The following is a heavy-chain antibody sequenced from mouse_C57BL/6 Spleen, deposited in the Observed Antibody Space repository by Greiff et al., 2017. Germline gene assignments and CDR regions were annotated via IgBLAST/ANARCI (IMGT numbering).Heavy chain of an antibody. CDR1: GYTFTSYW. V-gene: IGHV1-59*01. D-gene: IGHD2-3*01. J-gene: IGHJ4*01. Sequence: QVQLQQPGAELVRPGTSVKLSCKASGYTFTSYWMHWVKQRPGQGLEWIGVIDPSDSYTNYNQKFKGKATLTVDTSSSTAYMQLSILTSEDSAVYYCARSYDGYYYAMDYWGQGTSVTVSS. CDR2: IDPSDSYT. CDR3: ARSYDGYYYAMDY.